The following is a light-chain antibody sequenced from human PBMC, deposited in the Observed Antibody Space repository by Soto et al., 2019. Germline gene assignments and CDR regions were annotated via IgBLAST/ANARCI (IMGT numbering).Light chain of an antibody. CDR2: LGS. V-gene: IGKV2-28*01. CDR1: QSLLHSNGYNY. J-gene: IGKJ5*01. CDR3: MQALQTPIT. Sequence: DIAMTQSPISLPVTPGEPASISCRSSQSLLHSNGYNYLDWYLQKPGQSPQLLIYLGSDRAYGVTDRFSGSGSGTDFTLKISRVEAEDVGVYYCMQALQTPITFGQGTRLEIK.